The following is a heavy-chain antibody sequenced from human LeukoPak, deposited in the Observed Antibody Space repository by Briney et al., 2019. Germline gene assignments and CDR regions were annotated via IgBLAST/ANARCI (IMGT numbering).Heavy chain of an antibody. D-gene: IGHD3-3*01. V-gene: IGHV4-4*07. CDR2: TYVTGAT. CDR3: AREAAGCGGNCHLIGYYSMDV. CDR1: GGSIGSYY. J-gene: IGHJ6*03. Sequence: SETLSLTCTVAGGSIGSYYWGWLRQSAGKGLEWIGRTYVTGATNYNPSFTSRVSMSMDTSKRQVSLQLTSVTAADTAVYYCAREAAGCGGNCHLIGYYSMDVWGTGTTVIVSS.